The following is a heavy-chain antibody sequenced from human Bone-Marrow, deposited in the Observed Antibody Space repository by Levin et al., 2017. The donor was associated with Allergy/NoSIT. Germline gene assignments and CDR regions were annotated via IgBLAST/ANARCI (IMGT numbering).Heavy chain of an antibody. D-gene: IGHD6-19*01. J-gene: IGHJ1*01. CDR3: AKEGSSGWYVFQH. CDR2: ISNDGSNK. CDR1: GVPFNSYG. Sequence: GESLKISCTVSGVPFNSYGMDWVRQAPGKGLEWVAAISNDGSNKYYSESLKGRFTISRDNSQNTLFLQMNSLRPEDTAVYYCAKEGSSGWYVFQHWGQGTLVTVSS. V-gene: IGHV3-30*18.